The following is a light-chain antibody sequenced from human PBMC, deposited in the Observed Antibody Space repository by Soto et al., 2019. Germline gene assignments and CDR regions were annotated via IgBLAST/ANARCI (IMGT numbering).Light chain of an antibody. V-gene: IGKV3-20*01. Sequence: EIVLTQSPGTLSLSPGERATLSCRASQSVSSSYLAWYQQKPGQAPRLLIYGASSRATGIPDRFSGSGSGRDFTLTISRLEPEDFAGYYCQQYGSSRTVGQGTKVEIK. CDR2: GAS. CDR1: QSVSSSY. CDR3: QQYGSSRT. J-gene: IGKJ1*01.